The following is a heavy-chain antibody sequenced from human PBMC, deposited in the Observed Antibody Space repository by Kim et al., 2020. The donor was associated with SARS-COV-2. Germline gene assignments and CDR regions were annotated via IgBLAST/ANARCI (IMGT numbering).Heavy chain of an antibody. CDR2: SKT. CDR3: ARDLTGGGDY. J-gene: IGHJ4*02. D-gene: IGHD7-27*01. Sequence: SKTNYADSVKSRFTISRDNAKNTLYLQMNNQKSKETAVYYCARDLTGGGDYWGQGTLVTVSS. V-gene: IGHV3-74*01.